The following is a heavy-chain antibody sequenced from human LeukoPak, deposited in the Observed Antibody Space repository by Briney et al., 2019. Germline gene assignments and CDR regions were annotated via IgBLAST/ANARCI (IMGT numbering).Heavy chain of an antibody. CDR3: AKSPDTVHFDY. V-gene: IGHV3-30*18. Sequence: GGSLRLSCATSGFSFSGYGMHWVRQAPGKGLEWVAVISYDGNNEYYADSVKGRFTISRDNSKNTLYLQMNSLRAEDTAVYYCAKSPDTVHFDYWGQGTLVTVSS. CDR1: GFSFSGYG. J-gene: IGHJ4*02. D-gene: IGHD4-17*01. CDR2: ISYDGNNE.